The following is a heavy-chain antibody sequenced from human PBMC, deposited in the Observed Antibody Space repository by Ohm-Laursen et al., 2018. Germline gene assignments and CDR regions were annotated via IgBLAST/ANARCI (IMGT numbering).Heavy chain of an antibody. Sequence: SLRLSCTAPGFSFSSYGMTWVRQAPGKGLEWVSTISSSGSGTYYADSVKDRLTISRDNSKNTLWLQMNSLRAGDTALYYCAKAPYTSGPFDYWGQGTLVTVSS. CDR3: AKAPYTSGPFDY. J-gene: IGHJ4*02. CDR2: ISSSGSGT. V-gene: IGHV3-23*01. D-gene: IGHD6-19*01. CDR1: GFSFSSYG.